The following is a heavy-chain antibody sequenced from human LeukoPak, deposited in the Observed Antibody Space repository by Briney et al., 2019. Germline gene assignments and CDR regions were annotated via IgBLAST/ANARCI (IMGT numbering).Heavy chain of an antibody. V-gene: IGHV1-69*13. Sequence: SVKVSCKASGGTFSSYAISWVRQAPGQGLEWMGGIIPIFGTANYAQKFQGRVTITADESTSTAYMELSRLRSDDTAVYYCARDLGYSYGRPQFGMDVWGQGTTVTVSS. J-gene: IGHJ6*02. CDR3: ARDLGYSYGRPQFGMDV. D-gene: IGHD5-18*01. CDR2: IIPIFGTA. CDR1: GGTFSSYA.